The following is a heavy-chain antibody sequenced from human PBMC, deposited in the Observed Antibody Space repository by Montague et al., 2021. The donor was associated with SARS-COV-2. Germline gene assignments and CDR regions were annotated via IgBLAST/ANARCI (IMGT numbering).Heavy chain of an antibody. CDR2: IKAGNT. CDR3: ECGLERGSNFDY. J-gene: IGHJ4*02. CDR1: GFSVSDNY. Sequence: SLRLSCAASGFSVSDNYMSWVRQAPGKGLEWVSIIKAGNTYYTDSVKGRFTMSRDNSKNTLSLQMNSLRDEATAVDYCECGLERGSNFDYWGQGTLVTASS. V-gene: IGHV3-53*01. D-gene: IGHD3/OR15-3a*01.